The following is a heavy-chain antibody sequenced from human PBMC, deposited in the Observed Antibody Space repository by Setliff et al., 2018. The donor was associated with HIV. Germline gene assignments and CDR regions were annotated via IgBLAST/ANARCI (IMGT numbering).Heavy chain of an antibody. CDR3: ARVQMAYAAFDV. J-gene: IGHJ3*01. CDR2: IYSGGSS. V-gene: IGHV4-4*09. Sequence: SETLSLTCTVSGGSISGYYWSWIRQPPGKGLEWMGYIYSGGSSDNNPSLKSRVTLSVDTSKHQFSLKLSSVTAADTAVYYCARVQMAYAAFDVWGQGTMVT. D-gene: IGHD4-17*01. CDR1: GGSISGYY.